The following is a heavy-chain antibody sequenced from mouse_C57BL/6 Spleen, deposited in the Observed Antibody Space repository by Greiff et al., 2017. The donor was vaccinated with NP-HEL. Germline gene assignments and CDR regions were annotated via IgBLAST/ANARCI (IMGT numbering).Heavy chain of an antibody. Sequence: VQLQQPGAELVRPGTSVKLSCKASGYTFTSYWMHWVKQRPGQGLEWIGVIDPSDSYTNYNQKFKGKATLTVDTSSSTAYMQLSSLTSEDSAVYYCARGKLGRYYFDYWGQGTTLTVSS. D-gene: IGHD4-1*01. CDR2: IDPSDSYT. CDR3: ARGKLGRYYFDY. CDR1: GYTFTSYW. V-gene: IGHV1-59*01. J-gene: IGHJ2*01.